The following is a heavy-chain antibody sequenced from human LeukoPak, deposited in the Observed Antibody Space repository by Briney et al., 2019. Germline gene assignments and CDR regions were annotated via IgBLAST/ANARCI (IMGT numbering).Heavy chain of an antibody. CDR1: GFTFSSYG. V-gene: IGHV3-30*03. J-gene: IGHJ4*02. CDR3: ARGGCSSTSCSLFHY. CDR2: ISYDGSDK. Sequence: PGGSLRLSCAASGFTFSSYGMHWVRQAPGKGLEWVAVISYDGSDKYYADSVKGRFTISRDSSKNTLYLHMNSLRTEDTAVYYCARGGCSSTSCSLFHYWGQGTLVTVSS. D-gene: IGHD2-2*01.